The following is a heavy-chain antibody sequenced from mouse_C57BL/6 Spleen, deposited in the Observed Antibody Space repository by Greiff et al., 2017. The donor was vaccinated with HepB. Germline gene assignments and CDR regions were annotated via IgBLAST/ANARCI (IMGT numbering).Heavy chain of an antibody. Sequence: EVQLVESGGGLVKPGGSLKLSCAASGFTFSSYAMSWVRQTPEKRLEWVATLSDGGSYTYYPDNVKGRFTISRDNAKNNLYLQMSHLKSEDTAMYYCARDRKGINDYWGQGTTLTVSS. CDR1: GFTFSSYA. J-gene: IGHJ2*01. V-gene: IGHV5-4*01. CDR2: LSDGGSYT. CDR3: ARDRKGINDY.